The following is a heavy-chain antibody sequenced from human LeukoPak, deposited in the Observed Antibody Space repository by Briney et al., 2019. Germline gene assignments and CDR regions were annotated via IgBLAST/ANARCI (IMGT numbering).Heavy chain of an antibody. CDR3: ASLSGSFYYYYYMDV. V-gene: IGHV4-59*12. J-gene: IGHJ6*03. Sequence: SETLSLTCTVSGGSISSYYWSWIRQPPGKGLEWIGYIYYSGSTYYNPSLKSRVTISVDTSKNQFSLKLSSVTAADAAVYYCASLSGSFYYYYYMDVWGKGTTVTVSS. D-gene: IGHD1-26*01. CDR2: IYYSGST. CDR1: GGSISSYY.